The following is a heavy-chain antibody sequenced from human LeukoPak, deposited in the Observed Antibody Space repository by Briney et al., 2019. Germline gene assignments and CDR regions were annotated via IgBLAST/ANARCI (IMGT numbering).Heavy chain of an antibody. CDR3: ARDPSRPYSSSWLDY. J-gene: IGHJ4*02. Sequence: GGSLRLSCAASGFTFSSYGMHWVRQAPGKGLEWVAVIWYDGSNKYYADSVKGRFTISRDNSKNTLYLQMNSLRAKDTAVYYCARDPSRPYSSSWLDYWGQGTLVTVSS. D-gene: IGHD6-13*01. CDR1: GFTFSSYG. CDR2: IWYDGSNK. V-gene: IGHV3-33*01.